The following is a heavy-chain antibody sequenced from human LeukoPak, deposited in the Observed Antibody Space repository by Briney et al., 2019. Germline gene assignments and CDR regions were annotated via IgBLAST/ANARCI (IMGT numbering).Heavy chain of an antibody. Sequence: GGSLRLSCAASGFTFSDYYMSWIRQAPGKGLEWVSYISSSGSTIYYADSVKGRFTISRDNAKNSLYLQRNSLRDEDTAVYYCASERKDCSSTSCYWYYYYMDVWGKGTTVTVSS. V-gene: IGHV3-11*04. CDR3: ASERKDCSSTSCYWYYYYMDV. J-gene: IGHJ6*03. CDR2: ISSSGSTI. D-gene: IGHD2-2*01. CDR1: GFTFSDYY.